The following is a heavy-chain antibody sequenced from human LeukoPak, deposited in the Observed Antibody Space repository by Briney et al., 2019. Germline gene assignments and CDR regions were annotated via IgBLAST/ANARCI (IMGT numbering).Heavy chain of an antibody. J-gene: IGHJ4*02. Sequence: AASVKVSCKASGYTFISYGITWVRQAPGQGLEWMGWIXGXNGXXXXXXKFQGXVTMTTDTSTSTAYKELRSLRSDDTAVYYCXRXXXXXXXVKXXXGQGXLVTVSS. CDR1: GYTFISYG. CDR2: IXGXNGXX. V-gene: IGHV1-18*01. CDR3: XRXXXXXXXVKXX.